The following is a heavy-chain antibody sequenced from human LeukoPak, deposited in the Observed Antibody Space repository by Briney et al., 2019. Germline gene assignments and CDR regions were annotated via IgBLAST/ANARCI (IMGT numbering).Heavy chain of an antibody. CDR3: ARESMVRGANVGGRHDSVDY. CDR1: GFTFSDYY. CDR2: ISSSGSTI. J-gene: IGHJ4*02. V-gene: IGHV3-11*01. Sequence: PGGSLRLSCAASGFTFSDYYMSWIRQAPGKGLEWVSYISSSGSTIYYADSVKGRFTISRDNAKNSLYLQMNSLRAEDTAVYYCARESMVRGANVGGRHDSVDYWGQGTLVTVSS. D-gene: IGHD3-10*01.